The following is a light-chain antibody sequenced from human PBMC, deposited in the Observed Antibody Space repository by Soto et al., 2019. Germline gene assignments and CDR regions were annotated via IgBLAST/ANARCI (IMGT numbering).Light chain of an antibody. J-gene: IGLJ2*01. CDR3: SSYTSSSTLEV. Sequence: QSALTQPASVSGSPGQSITISCTGTSSDVGGYNYVSWYQQHPGKAPKLMIYDVSNRPSGVSNRFSGSKSGNTASLTISGLQAEDEADDYCSSYTSSSTLEVFGGGTQLTVL. CDR2: DVS. V-gene: IGLV2-14*01. CDR1: SSDVGGYNY.